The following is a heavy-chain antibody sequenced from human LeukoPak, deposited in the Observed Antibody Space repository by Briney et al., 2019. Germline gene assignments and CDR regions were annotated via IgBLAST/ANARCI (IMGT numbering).Heavy chain of an antibody. CDR2: IWYDGSNE. CDR3: AREVEGLSN. V-gene: IGHV3-33*01. Sequence: GVSLRLSCAALGFTFRSYGMHWVRQAPGKGLEWVALIWYDGSNENYADSVKGRFTISRDNSKNTLYLQMNSLRVEDTAVYYCAREVEGLSNWGQGTLVTVSS. D-gene: IGHD2-15*01. J-gene: IGHJ4*02. CDR1: GFTFRSYG.